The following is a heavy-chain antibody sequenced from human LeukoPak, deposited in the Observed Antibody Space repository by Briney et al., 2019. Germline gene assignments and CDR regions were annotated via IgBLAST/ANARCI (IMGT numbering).Heavy chain of an antibody. J-gene: IGHJ5*02. D-gene: IGHD3-10*01. CDR3: ARDSGNWLDP. Sequence: GGSLRLSCAASGFTFSSYWMHWVRQAPGKGLMWVSRIDSDGSTTTYADSVKGRFTISRDNAKNTLYLQMNSLRAEDTTVYYCARDSGNWLDPWGQGTLVTVSS. V-gene: IGHV3-74*01. CDR2: IDSDGSTT. CDR1: GFTFSSYW.